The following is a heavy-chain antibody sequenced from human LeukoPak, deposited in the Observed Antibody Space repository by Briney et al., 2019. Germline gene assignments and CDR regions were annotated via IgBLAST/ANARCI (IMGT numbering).Heavy chain of an antibody. CDR2: ISAYNGNT. D-gene: IGHD3-10*01. CDR3: ARIWVYYYGSGSYPDY. V-gene: IGHV1-18*01. J-gene: IGHJ4*02. CDR1: GYTFTSYG. Sequence: GASVKVSRKASGYTFTSYGISWVRQAPGQGLEWMGWISAYNGNTNYAQKLQGRVTMTTDTSTSTAYMELRSLRSDDTAVYYCARIWVYYYGSGSYPDYWGQRTLVTVSS.